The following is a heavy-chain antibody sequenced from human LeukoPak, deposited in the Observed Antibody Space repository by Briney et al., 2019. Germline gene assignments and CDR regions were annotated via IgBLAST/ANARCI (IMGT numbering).Heavy chain of an antibody. CDR2: ISGSGGST. CDR3: AKGRIGYSYGYSNY. CDR1: GFTFSSYA. Sequence: GGSLRLSCAASGFTFSSYAMSWVRQAPGKGLEWVSTISGSGGSTYYADSVKGRFTISRDNSKNTLYLQMNSLRAEDTAVYYCAKGRIGYSYGYSNYWGQGTLVTVS. D-gene: IGHD5-18*01. J-gene: IGHJ4*02. V-gene: IGHV3-23*01.